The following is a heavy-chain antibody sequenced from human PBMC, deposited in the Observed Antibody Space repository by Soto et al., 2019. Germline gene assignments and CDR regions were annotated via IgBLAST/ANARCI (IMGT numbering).Heavy chain of an antibody. CDR3: ARIPRYSFPTSDDLDS. CDR1: GGTFYTYT. J-gene: IGHJ4*02. D-gene: IGHD5-18*01. V-gene: IGHV1-69*13. CDR2: ITPIYPTT. Sequence: SVKVSCKASGGTFYTYTFSWVRQAPGQGLEWMGSITPIYPTTNYAEKFQGRLTVTADGSTNTAYMELNSLTSEDTAVYYCARIPRYSFPTSDDLDSWGQGTLVTVS.